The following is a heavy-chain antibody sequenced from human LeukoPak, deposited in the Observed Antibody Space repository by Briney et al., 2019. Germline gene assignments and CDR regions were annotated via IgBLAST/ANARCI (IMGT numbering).Heavy chain of an antibody. D-gene: IGHD2-21*01. CDR3: AKRGVVIRVILVGFHKEANYFDS. CDR2: ISDSGGRT. V-gene: IGHV3-23*01. J-gene: IGHJ4*02. CDR1: GFTFSDYY. Sequence: GGSLRLSCAASGFTFSDYYVSWVRQAPGKGLEWVAGISDSGGRTNYADSVKGRFTISRDNPKNTLYLQMNSLRVEDTAVYFCAKRGVVIRVILVGFHKEANYFDSWGQGALVTVSS.